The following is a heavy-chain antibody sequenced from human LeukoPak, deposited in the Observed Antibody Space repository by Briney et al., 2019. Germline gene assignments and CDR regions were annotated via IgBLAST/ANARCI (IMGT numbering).Heavy chain of an antibody. D-gene: IGHD3-22*01. V-gene: IGHV1-2*02. CDR2: INPNSGGT. Sequence: ASVKVSCKASGYIFTGYYIHWVRQAPGQGLEWMGWINPNSGGTNYAQKFQGRVTMARDTSINTAYMELSGLRSDDTAVYYCTRDSSGYSFRNYLDYWGQGTLVTVSS. J-gene: IGHJ4*02. CDR1: GYIFTGYY. CDR3: TRDSSGYSFRNYLDY.